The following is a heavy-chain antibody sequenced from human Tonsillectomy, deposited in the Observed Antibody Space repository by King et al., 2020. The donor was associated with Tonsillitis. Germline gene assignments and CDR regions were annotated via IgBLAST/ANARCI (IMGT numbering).Heavy chain of an antibody. CDR2: IDWDDDK. J-gene: IGHJ4*02. CDR1: GFSLSTSGMC. D-gene: IGHD5-24*01. V-gene: IGHV2-70*11. Sequence: TLKESGPALVKPTQTLTLTCTFSGFSLSTSGMCVSWIRQPPGKALEWLARIDWDDDKYYSTSLKTRLTISKDTSKNQVVLTMTNMDPVDTATYYFARIRGLGDGYNYVIDYWGQGTLVTVSS. CDR3: ARIRGLGDGYNYVIDY.